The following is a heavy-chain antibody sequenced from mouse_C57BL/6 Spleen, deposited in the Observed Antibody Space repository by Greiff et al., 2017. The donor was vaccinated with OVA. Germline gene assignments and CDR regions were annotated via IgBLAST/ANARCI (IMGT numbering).Heavy chain of an antibody. CDR2: ISSGSSTI. CDR3: ARIYDYAYYAMDY. J-gene: IGHJ4*01. CDR1: GFTFSDYG. Sequence: VQLQQSGGGLVKPGGSLKLSCAASGFTFSDYGMHWVRQAPEKGLEWVAYISSGSSTIYYAATVKGRFTISRDNAKNTLFLQMTSLRSEDTAMYYCARIYDYAYYAMDYWGQGTSVTVSS. V-gene: IGHV5-17*01. D-gene: IGHD2-4*01.